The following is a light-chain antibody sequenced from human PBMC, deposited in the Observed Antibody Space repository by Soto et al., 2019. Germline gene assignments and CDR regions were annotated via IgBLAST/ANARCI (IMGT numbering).Light chain of an antibody. CDR3: QQYSSSSWT. Sequence: EIVLTQSPGTLSLSPGERATLFCRASQSVSSTYLAWYQQRLGQAPRLLIYGASSRATGIPDRFSGSGSGTDFTLTISRLEPEDFAVYYCQQYSSSSWTFGQGTKVEIK. CDR2: GAS. J-gene: IGKJ1*01. V-gene: IGKV3-20*01. CDR1: QSVSSTY.